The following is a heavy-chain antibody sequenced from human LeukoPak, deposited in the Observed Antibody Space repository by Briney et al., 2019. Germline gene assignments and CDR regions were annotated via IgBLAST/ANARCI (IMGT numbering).Heavy chain of an antibody. Sequence: SQTLSLTCTVSGGSISSGSYYWSWIRQPAGKGLEWIGRIYTSGGTNYNPSLKSRVTISVDTSKNQFSLKLSSVTAADTAVYYCARARTTNTYYDILTGYYNVPAFDIWGQGTMVTVSS. D-gene: IGHD3-9*01. CDR3: ARARTTNTYYDILTGYYNVPAFDI. CDR2: IYTSGGT. V-gene: IGHV4-61*02. J-gene: IGHJ3*02. CDR1: GGSISSGSYY.